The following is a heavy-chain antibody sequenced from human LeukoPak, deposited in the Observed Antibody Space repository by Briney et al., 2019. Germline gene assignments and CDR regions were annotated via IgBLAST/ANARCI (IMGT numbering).Heavy chain of an antibody. CDR3: IGSTGWVGN. Sequence: GGSLRLSCAASGFQWMYWVRQAPGKGLVWVSRINNDGSDTKYADSVQGRFIISRDNAKNTLSLQMASLRADDMAVYYCIGSTGWVGNWGQGTLVTVSS. J-gene: IGHJ4*02. CDR2: INNDGSDT. CDR1: GFQW. V-gene: IGHV3-74*01. D-gene: IGHD6-19*01.